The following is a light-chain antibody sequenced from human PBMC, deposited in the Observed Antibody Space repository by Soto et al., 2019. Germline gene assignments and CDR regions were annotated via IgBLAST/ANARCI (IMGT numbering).Light chain of an antibody. CDR3: QQYDNLPFT. Sequence: DIQMTQSPSSLSASVGDRVTITCQASQGITKYLNWYQQKPGKAPKLLIYDASNLETGVSSRFSGSGSGTDFTFTISSLQPEDIATYYCQQYDNLPFTFGPGTRVDIK. V-gene: IGKV1-33*01. CDR2: DAS. J-gene: IGKJ3*01. CDR1: QGITKY.